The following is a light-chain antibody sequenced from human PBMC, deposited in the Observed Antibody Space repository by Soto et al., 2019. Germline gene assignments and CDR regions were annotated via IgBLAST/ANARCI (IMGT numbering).Light chain of an antibody. J-gene: IGKJ1*01. V-gene: IGKV1-6*02. Sequence: ALPMTPSPFPLSAPVGGRVNITCRASQDIRTELGWYQQKPGKAPKLLIYGATTLQSGVPSRFSGSGSGTDFTLTISGLQPEDFATYYCLQDYNYPRTFGQGTKVDIK. CDR3: LQDYNYPRT. CDR2: GAT. CDR1: QDIRTE.